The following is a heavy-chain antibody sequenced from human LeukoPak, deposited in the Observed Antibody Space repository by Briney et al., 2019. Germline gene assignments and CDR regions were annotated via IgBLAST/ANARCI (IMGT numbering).Heavy chain of an antibody. J-gene: IGHJ4*02. CDR1: GGPITTYY. V-gene: IGHV4-59*01. D-gene: IGHD3-9*01. Sequence: PSETLSLTCTVSGGPITTYYWSWIRQPPGKGPEWIGYISSIWGTNYNPSLKSRITISLDTSKNQFSLTVASVTTADTAVYYCARGADFDYRKVYYFDYWGQGALVSVSS. CDR2: ISSIWGT. CDR3: ARGADFDYRKVYYFDY.